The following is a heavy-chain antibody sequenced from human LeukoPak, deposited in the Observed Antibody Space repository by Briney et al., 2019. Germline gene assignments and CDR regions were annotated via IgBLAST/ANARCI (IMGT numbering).Heavy chain of an antibody. CDR3: TSNGGGLLGY. CDR1: GFTFSSYA. J-gene: IGHJ4*02. Sequence: GGSLRLSCAASGFTFSSYAMSWVRQAPGKGLEWVSYISSSSSTIYYADSVKGRFTISRDNAKNSLYLQMNSLRAEDTAVYYCTSNGGGLLGYWGQGTLVTVSS. D-gene: IGHD4-23*01. V-gene: IGHV3-48*04. CDR2: ISSSSSTI.